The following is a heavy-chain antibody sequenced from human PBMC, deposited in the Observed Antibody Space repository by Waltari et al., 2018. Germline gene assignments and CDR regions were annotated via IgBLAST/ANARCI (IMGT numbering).Heavy chain of an antibody. Sequence: EVQVVQSGGGLVQPGGSLRLSCEASRFTLSDFYMDWVRQAPGKGVEWVGRSRDKANSYITEYAASVEGRFSISRDDSRNSLYLQMNSLKTEDTAMYYCVRAASGLDIWGQGTMVTVSS. CDR1: RFTLSDFY. CDR2: SRDKANSYIT. D-gene: IGHD6-25*01. V-gene: IGHV3-72*01. CDR3: VRAASGLDI. J-gene: IGHJ3*02.